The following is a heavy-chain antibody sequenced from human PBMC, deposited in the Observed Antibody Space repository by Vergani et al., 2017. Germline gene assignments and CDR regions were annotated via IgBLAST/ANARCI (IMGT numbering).Heavy chain of an antibody. CDR2: INNSGST. V-gene: IGHV4-34*01. J-gene: IGHJ4*02. CDR3: ARGLGIAARNFDY. D-gene: IGHD6-6*01. CDR1: GGSFSGYY. Sequence: QVQLQQWGAGLLKPSETLSLTCAVYGGSFSGYYWSWIRQPPGKGLEWIGEINNSGSTNYNPSLKSRVTISVDTSKNQFSLKLSSVTAADTAVYYCARGLGIAARNFDYWGQGTLVTVSS.